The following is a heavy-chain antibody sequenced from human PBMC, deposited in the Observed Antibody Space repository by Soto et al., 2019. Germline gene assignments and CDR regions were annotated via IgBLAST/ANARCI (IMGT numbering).Heavy chain of an antibody. V-gene: IGHV3-9*01. J-gene: IGHJ6*03. CDR3: AQEPMDV. CDR1: GFTFDDYA. CDR2: ISWNSGSI. Sequence: DVQLVESGGGLVQPGRSLRLSCAASGFTFDDYAMHWVRQAPGKGLEWVSGISWNSGSIGYADSVKGRFTISRDNAKNSLYLQMNSLRADDTALYYCAQEPMDVWGKGTTVTVSS.